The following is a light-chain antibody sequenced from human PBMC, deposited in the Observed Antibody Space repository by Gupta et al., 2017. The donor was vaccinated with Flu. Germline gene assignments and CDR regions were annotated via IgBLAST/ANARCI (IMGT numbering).Light chain of an antibody. CDR3: QHTNSAPRT. CDR2: AGS. CDR1: QSIRSY. Sequence: IQMTQSPSSLSASVGDRVTITCRASQSIRSYLNWYQQRPGKAPKLLIYAGSALHGGVPSRFSGSGSGTDFTLTIARLQPEDFATYYCQHTNSAPRTFGQGTKVEI. V-gene: IGKV1-39*01. J-gene: IGKJ1*01.